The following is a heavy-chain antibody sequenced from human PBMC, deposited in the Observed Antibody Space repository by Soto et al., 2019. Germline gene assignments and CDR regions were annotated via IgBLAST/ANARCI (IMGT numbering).Heavy chain of an antibody. J-gene: IGHJ6*02. V-gene: IGHV4-38-2*02. Sequence: PSETLSLTCTVSGSPISIGYYCGCIRQPPGKGLEWIGSIYHSGGTSYNPPLKSRVTISVDSSKTHFSLRLTSVTAADTAVYYCARTWSNYDFWEVWGQGTTVTVSS. CDR2: IYHSGGT. D-gene: IGHD3-3*01. CDR1: GSPISIGYY. CDR3: ARTWSNYDFWEV.